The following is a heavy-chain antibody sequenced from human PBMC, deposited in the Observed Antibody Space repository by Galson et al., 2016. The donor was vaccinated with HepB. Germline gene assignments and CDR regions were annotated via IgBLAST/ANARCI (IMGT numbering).Heavy chain of an antibody. J-gene: IGHJ4*02. CDR2: IYAGNGHT. CDR1: GYTFTSYG. CDR3: ARDIAYNVDY. V-gene: IGHV1-18*01. Sequence: SVKVSCKASGYTFTSYGISWVRQAPGQGLERVGWIYAGNGHTNYAQNLQGRVTVTMDTSATTAYMELRSLTSDDTAVYYCARDIAYNVDYWGQGTLVTVSS. D-gene: IGHD1-14*01.